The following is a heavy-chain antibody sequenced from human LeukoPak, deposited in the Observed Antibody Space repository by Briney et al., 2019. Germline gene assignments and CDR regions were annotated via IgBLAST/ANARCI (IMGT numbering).Heavy chain of an antibody. CDR3: AKQWELLDY. CDR1: GFTFSSYG. V-gene: IGHV3-30*18. Sequence: GGSLRLSCAASGFTFSSYGMHWVRQAPGKGLEWVAVISYDGSNKYYADSVKGRFTISRDNSKNTLYLQMNSLRAEDTAVYYCAKQWELLDYWGQGTLVTVSS. J-gene: IGHJ4*02. CDR2: ISYDGSNK. D-gene: IGHD1-26*01.